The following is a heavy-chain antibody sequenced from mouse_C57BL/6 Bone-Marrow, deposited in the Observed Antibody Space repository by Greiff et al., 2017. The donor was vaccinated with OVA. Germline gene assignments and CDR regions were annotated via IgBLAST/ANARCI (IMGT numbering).Heavy chain of an antibody. CDR3: AREFPYYGNYLCRYYYDMDY. CDR2: IHPNSGST. V-gene: IGHV1-64*01. CDR1: GYTFTSYW. J-gene: IGHJ4*01. Sequence: QVQLQQSGAELVKPGASVKLSCKASGYTFTSYWMHWVKQRPGQGLEWIGMIHPNSGSTNYNEKFKSKATLTVDKSSSTAYMQLSSLTSEDSAVYYYAREFPYYGNYLCRYYYDMDYWGQGTSVTVSS. D-gene: IGHD2-10*01.